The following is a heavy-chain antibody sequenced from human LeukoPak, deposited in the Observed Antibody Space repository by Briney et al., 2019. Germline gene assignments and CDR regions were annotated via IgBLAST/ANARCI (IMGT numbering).Heavy chain of an antibody. Sequence: SETLSLTCAVYGGSFSGYYWSWIRQPPGKGLEWIGEINHSGSTNYNPPLKSRVTISVDTSKNQFSLKLSSVTAADTAVHYCARPLGDWGQGTLVTVSS. J-gene: IGHJ4*02. CDR1: GGSFSGYY. CDR3: ARPLGD. V-gene: IGHV4-34*01. CDR2: INHSGST. D-gene: IGHD7-27*01.